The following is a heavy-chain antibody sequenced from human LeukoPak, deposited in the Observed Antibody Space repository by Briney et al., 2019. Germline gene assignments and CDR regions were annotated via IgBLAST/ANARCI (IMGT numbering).Heavy chain of an antibody. Sequence: PGGSLRLSCAASGFTFDDYAMHWVRHAPGKGLEWVSLISWDGGSTYYADSVKGRFTISRDNSKNSLYLQMNSLRAEDTALYYCAKDSKPYDSSGLGIDYWGQGTLVTVSS. CDR2: ISWDGGST. D-gene: IGHD3-22*01. CDR3: AKDSKPYDSSGLGIDY. CDR1: GFTFDDYA. J-gene: IGHJ4*02. V-gene: IGHV3-43D*03.